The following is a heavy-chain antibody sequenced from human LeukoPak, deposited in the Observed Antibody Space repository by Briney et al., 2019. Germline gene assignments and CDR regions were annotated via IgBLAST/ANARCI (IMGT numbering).Heavy chain of an antibody. D-gene: IGHD3-10*01. CDR2: MRSSRSYI. V-gene: IGHV3-21*04. CDR3: VKFFLPYLAGGTGSR. J-gene: IGHJ4*02. Sequence: PGGSLRLSCAASGFTFSSYSMSWVRQAPGKGLEWVSSMRSSRSYIYYADSVKGRFTISRDNSKNTLYLQMHSLRAEDTALYYCVKFFLPYLAGGTGSRWGQGTLVTVSS. CDR1: GFTFSSYS.